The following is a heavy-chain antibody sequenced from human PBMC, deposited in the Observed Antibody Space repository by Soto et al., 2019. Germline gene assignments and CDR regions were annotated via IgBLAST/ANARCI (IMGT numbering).Heavy chain of an antibody. CDR1: GFTFSNAW. D-gene: IGHD2-8*01. J-gene: IGHJ4*01. Sequence: EVQLVESGGGLVKPGGSLRLSCAASGFTFSNAWINWVRQAPEKGLEWVGRIKSKTDGGTTDYAETVKGRFAISRDDSNNMVYLQMTSLKIEDTAVYYCTTDSYSTIIIVRFDYWGHGSLVTVSS. CDR2: IKSKTDGGTT. CDR3: TTDSYSTIIIVRFDY. V-gene: IGHV3-15*07.